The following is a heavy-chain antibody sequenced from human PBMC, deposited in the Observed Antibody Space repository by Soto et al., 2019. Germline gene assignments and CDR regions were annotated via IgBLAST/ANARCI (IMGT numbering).Heavy chain of an antibody. Sequence: NPSETLSLTCTVSGGSISSSSYYWGWIRQPPGKGLEWIGSIYYSGSTYYNPSLKSRVTISVDTSKNQFSLKLSSVTAADTAVYYCARSLAFGVVTMGNYWGQGTLVTVSS. CDR1: GGSISSSSYY. CDR2: IYYSGST. CDR3: ARSLAFGVVTMGNY. V-gene: IGHV4-39*01. D-gene: IGHD3-3*01. J-gene: IGHJ4*02.